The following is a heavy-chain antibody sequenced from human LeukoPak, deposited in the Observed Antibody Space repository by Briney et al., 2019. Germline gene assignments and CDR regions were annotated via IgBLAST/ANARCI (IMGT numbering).Heavy chain of an antibody. V-gene: IGHV1-18*01. D-gene: IGHD3-22*01. J-gene: IGHJ4*02. Sequence: ASVKVSCKASGYTFTSYGISWVRQAPGQGLEWRGWISAYNGNTNYAQKLQGRVTMTTDTSTSTAYMELRSLRSDDTAVYYCARGLETAYYYDSSGYTHWGQGTLVTVSS. CDR2: ISAYNGNT. CDR1: GYTFTSYG. CDR3: ARGLETAYYYDSSGYTH.